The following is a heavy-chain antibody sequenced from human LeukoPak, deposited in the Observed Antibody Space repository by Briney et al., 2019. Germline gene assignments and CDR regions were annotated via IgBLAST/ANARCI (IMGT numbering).Heavy chain of an antibody. D-gene: IGHD6-6*01. CDR3: ARSKVYSSSSGRGFLDY. CDR1: GFTFSSYG. J-gene: IGHJ4*02. Sequence: PGGSLRLSCAASGFTFSSYGMHWVRQAPGKGLEWVAVIWYDGSNKYYADSVKGRFTISRDNSKNTLYLQMNSLRAEDTAVYYFARSKVYSSSSGRGFLDYWGQGTLVTVCS. CDR2: IWYDGSNK. V-gene: IGHV3-33*01.